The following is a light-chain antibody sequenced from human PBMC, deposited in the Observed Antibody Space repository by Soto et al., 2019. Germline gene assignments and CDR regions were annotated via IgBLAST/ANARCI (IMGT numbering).Light chain of an antibody. CDR1: SSNIGAGYD. J-gene: IGLJ1*01. CDR2: GNS. Sequence: QSVLTQPPSVSGAPGQRVTISCTGSSSNIGAGYDVHWYQQLPGTAPKLLIYGNSNRPSGVPDRFSGSKSGTSASLAITGLQAEDEADYYCKSYDSSLSGYYVFGPGTKLTVL. V-gene: IGLV1-40*01. CDR3: KSYDSSLSGYYV.